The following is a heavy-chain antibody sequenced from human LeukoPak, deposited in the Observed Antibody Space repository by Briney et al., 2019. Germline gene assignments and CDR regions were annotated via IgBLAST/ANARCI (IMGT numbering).Heavy chain of an antibody. CDR1: GFPFTSHW. D-gene: IGHD6-19*01. V-gene: IGHV3-7*01. Sequence: SGGSLRLSCAASGFPFTSHWLSWFRQSPGRGLEWVAHINSDGSEKSYVDSVKGRFTISRDNARNSQFLQMNSLRAEDTAVYYCASGGGWVFFNWGQGTLVTVSS. CDR3: ASGGGWVFFN. J-gene: IGHJ4*02. CDR2: INSDGSEK.